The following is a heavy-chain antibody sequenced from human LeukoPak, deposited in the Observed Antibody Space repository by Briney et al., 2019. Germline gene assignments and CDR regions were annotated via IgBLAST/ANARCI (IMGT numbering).Heavy chain of an antibody. CDR3: ARHSGMVDRHFAH. J-gene: IGHJ4*02. Sequence: SETLSLTCNVSGGSIVISSYYWGWVRQSPGKGLEWIGSMSYGGTSYYNPSLKSRDTMSVDTSKNTFSLKVTSVTAADTAVYFCARHSGMVDRHFAHWGQGTLVPVSS. V-gene: IGHV4-39*01. CDR2: MSYGGTS. D-gene: IGHD3-3*01. CDR1: GGSIVISSYY.